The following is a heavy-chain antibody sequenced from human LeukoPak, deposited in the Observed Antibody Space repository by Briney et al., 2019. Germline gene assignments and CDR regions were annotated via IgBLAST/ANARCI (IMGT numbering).Heavy chain of an antibody. CDR3: ARDRAGPEGFDI. CDR2: IYYSGST. Sequence: PSETLSLTCTVSGGSISSYYWSWIRQPPGKGLQWIGYIYYSGSTNYNPSLKSRVTISVDTSKNQFSLKLSSVTAADTAMYFCARDRAGPEGFDIWGQGQWSPSLQ. D-gene: IGHD3-10*01. V-gene: IGHV4-59*01. J-gene: IGHJ3*02. CDR1: GGSISSYY.